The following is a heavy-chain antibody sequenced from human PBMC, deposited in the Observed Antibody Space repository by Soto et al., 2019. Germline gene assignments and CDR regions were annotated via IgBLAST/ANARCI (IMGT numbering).Heavy chain of an antibody. CDR3: ARDYYDILTGYHKGWFDP. J-gene: IGHJ5*02. CDR1: GGTFSSYA. CDR2: IIPIFGTA. Sequence: GASVKVSCKASGGTFSSYAISWVRQAPGQGLEWMGGIIPIFGTANYAQKFQGRVTITAGESTSTAYMELSSLRSEDTAVYYCARDYYDILTGYHKGWFDPWGQGTLVTVSS. V-gene: IGHV1-69*13. D-gene: IGHD3-9*01.